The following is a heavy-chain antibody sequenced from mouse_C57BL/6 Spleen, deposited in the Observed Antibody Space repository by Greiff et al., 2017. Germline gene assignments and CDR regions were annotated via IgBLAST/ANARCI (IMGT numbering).Heavy chain of an antibody. Sequence: QVQLQQPGAELVRPGTSVKLSCKASGYTFTSYWMHWVKQRPGQGLEWIGVIDPSDSYTNYNQKFKGKATLTVDTSSSTAYMQLSSLTSEDSAVYYCWGTAQAWFAYWGQGTLVTVSA. CDR1: GYTFTSYW. J-gene: IGHJ3*01. V-gene: IGHV1-59*01. CDR3: WGTAQAWFAY. D-gene: IGHD3-2*02. CDR2: IDPSDSYT.